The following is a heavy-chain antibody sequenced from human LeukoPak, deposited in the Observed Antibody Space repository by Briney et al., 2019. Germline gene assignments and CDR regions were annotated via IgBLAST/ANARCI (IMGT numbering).Heavy chain of an antibody. CDR2: ISSSSSYI. Sequence: GGSLRLSCAASGFTFSSYGMSWVRQAPGKGLEWVSSISSSSSYIYYADSVKGRFTISRDNAKNSLYLQMNSLRAEDTAVYYCARGEYDLYDYWGQGTLVTVSS. J-gene: IGHJ4*02. D-gene: IGHD2/OR15-2a*01. CDR1: GFTFSSYG. CDR3: ARGEYDLYDY. V-gene: IGHV3-21*01.